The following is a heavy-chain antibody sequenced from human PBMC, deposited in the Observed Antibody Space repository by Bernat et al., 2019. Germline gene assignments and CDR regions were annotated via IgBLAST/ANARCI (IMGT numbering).Heavy chain of an antibody. CDR2: IRSKAYGGTT. Sequence: EVQLVESGGGLVQPGRSLRLSCTASGFTFGDYAMSWFRQAPGKGLEWVGFIRSKAYGGTTEYAESVKGRLTISRDDSKSIAYLQMNSLKTEDTAVYYCTRGPYNWVPYDYWGQGTLVTVSS. J-gene: IGHJ4*02. V-gene: IGHV3-49*03. CDR3: TRGPYNWVPYDY. D-gene: IGHD1-20*01. CDR1: GFTFGDYA.